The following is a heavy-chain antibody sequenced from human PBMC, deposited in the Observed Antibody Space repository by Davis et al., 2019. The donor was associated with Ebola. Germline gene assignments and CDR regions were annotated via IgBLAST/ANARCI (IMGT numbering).Heavy chain of an antibody. Sequence: SETLSLTCTVSGGSISSGDYYWSWIRQPPGKGLEWIGYIYYSGSTYYNPSLKSRVTISVDTSKNQFSLKLSSVTAADTAVYYCARGRGHYESSGGDFWGQGTLVTVSS. D-gene: IGHD3-22*01. CDR2: IYYSGST. J-gene: IGHJ4*02. V-gene: IGHV4-30-4*01. CDR3: ARGRGHYESSGGDF. CDR1: GGSISSGDYY.